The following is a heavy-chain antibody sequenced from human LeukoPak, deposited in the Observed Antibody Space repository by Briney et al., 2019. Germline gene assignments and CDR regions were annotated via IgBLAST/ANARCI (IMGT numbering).Heavy chain of an antibody. Sequence: PGGSLRLSCSASGFTFSSYAMHWVRQAPGKGLEYVPAISSNGGSTYYADSVKGRFTISRDNSKNTLYLQMSSLRAEDTAVYYCVKDVGSGYYYYGMDVWGQGTTVTVSS. J-gene: IGHJ6*02. D-gene: IGHD3-10*01. CDR2: ISSNGGST. CDR3: VKDVGSGYYYYGMDV. CDR1: GFTFSSYA. V-gene: IGHV3-64D*09.